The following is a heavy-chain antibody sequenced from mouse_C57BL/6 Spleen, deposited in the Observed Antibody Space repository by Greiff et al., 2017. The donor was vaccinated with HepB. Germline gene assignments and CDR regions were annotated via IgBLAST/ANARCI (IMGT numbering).Heavy chain of an antibody. Sequence: QVQLQQPGAELVKAGASVKMSCKASGYTFTSYWMHWVKQRLGQGLEWFAETNPTNGRTYYNEKFKSKATLTVDKSSSTAYMLLSGPTFEDSAVYDCARIKKIVATYFDYWGQGTTRKGSS. CDR1: GYTFTSYW. CDR2: TNPTNGRT. CDR3: ARIKKIVATYFDY. J-gene: IGHJ2*01. V-gene: IGHV1S81*02. D-gene: IGHD1-1*01.